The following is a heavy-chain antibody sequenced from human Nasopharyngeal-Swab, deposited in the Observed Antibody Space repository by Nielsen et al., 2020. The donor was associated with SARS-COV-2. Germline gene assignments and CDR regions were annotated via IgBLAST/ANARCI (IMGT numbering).Heavy chain of an antibody. J-gene: IGHJ5*02. CDR3: ARLLFRYCSGGSCYSPYNWFDP. V-gene: IGHV5-51*01. CDR2: IYPGDSDT. Sequence: GESLKISCKGSGYSFTSYWIGWVRQMPGKGLEWMGIIYPGDSDTRYSLSFQGQVTISADKSISTAYLQWSSLKASDTAMYYCARLLFRYCSGGSCYSPYNWFDPWGQGTLVTVSS. D-gene: IGHD2-15*01. CDR1: GYSFTSYW.